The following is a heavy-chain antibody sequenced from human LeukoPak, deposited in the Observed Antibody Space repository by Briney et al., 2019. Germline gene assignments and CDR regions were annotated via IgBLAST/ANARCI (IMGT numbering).Heavy chain of an antibody. Sequence: SETLSLTCTVSGGSISSYYWSWIRQPAGKGLEWIGRIYTSGSTNYNPSLKSRVTMSVDTSKNHFSRKLSSVTAADTAVYYCARSLLWFGELSSWFDPWRQGTLVTVSS. V-gene: IGHV4-4*07. CDR2: IYTSGST. D-gene: IGHD3-10*01. J-gene: IGHJ5*02. CDR3: ARSLLWFGELSSWFDP. CDR1: GGSISSYY.